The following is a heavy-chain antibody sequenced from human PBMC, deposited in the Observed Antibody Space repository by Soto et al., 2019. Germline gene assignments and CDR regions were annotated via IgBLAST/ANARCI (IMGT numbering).Heavy chain of an antibody. D-gene: IGHD3-22*01. J-gene: IGHJ4*02. Sequence: GGSLRLSCAASGFTFSSFGMHWVRQTPGKGLEWVAFISYDESYIYYTDSVRGRFTISRDKSKNTLFLQMNTLRDEDTATYYCAKDRTEWYYDSSGFFASWGQGTLVTVSS. CDR1: GFTFSSFG. CDR2: ISYDESYI. CDR3: AKDRTEWYYDSSGFFAS. V-gene: IGHV3-30*02.